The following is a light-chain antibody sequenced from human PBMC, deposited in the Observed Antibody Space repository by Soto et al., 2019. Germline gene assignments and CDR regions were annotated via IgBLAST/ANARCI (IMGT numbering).Light chain of an antibody. Sequence: QSALTQPASLSGSPGQSITISCTGTSSDIGAYDYVSWFQQHPGKAPKLMISEVNNRPSGVSNRFSGSKSGNTASLIISGLQTEDEADYYCSAYTTTSTLIFGTGTKVTVL. CDR2: EVN. J-gene: IGLJ1*01. CDR1: SSDIGAYDY. V-gene: IGLV2-14*01. CDR3: SAYTTTSTLI.